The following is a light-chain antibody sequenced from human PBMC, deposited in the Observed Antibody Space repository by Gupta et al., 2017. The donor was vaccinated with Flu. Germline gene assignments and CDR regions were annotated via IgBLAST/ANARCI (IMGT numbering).Light chain of an antibody. V-gene: IGKV3-11*01. CDR2: DAS. Sequence: ATLSLSPGDRATLSVRASPSVRSYLAWYQQKPGQAPRLLIYDASDRDTGIPARFSGSGSGTDFTLTISSLEPEDFAVYYCQQRYNWSPLTFGQGTQMEIK. J-gene: IGKJ5*01. CDR1: PSVRSY. CDR3: QQRYNWSPLT.